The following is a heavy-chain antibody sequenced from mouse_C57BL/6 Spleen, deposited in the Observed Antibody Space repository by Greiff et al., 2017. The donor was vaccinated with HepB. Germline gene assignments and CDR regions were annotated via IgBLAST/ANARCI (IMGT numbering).Heavy chain of an antibody. J-gene: IGHJ2*01. CDR2: IYPGSGST. Sequence: VQLQQPGAELVKPGASVKMSCKASGYTFTSYWITWVKQRPGQGLEWIGDIYPGSGSTNYNEKFKSKATLTVDTSSSTAYMQLSSLTSEDSAIYYCARREGYDYYDDDGGQGTTLTVSS. CDR1: GYTFTSYW. D-gene: IGHD2-4*01. V-gene: IGHV1-55*01. CDR3: ARREGYDYYDDD.